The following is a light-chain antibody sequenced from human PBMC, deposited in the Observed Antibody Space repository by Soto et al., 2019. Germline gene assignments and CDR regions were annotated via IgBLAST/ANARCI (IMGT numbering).Light chain of an antibody. CDR2: GAS. CDR1: QSVSSSY. Sequence: EIVLTQSPGTLSLSPGERATLSYRASQSVSSSYLAWYQQKPGQAPRLLIYGASTRVTGIPARFSGSRSGPEFTLTINSLQSEDFAIYYCQPYNNWPLTFGGGTKVDIK. V-gene: IGKV3-15*01. J-gene: IGKJ4*01. CDR3: QPYNNWPLT.